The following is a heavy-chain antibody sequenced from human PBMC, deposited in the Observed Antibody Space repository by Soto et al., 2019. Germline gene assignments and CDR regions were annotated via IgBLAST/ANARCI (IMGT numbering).Heavy chain of an antibody. V-gene: IGHV4-30-2*01. J-gene: IGHJ4*02. Sequence: PSETLSLTCAVSGGSISSGGYSWSWIRQPPGKGLEWIGYIYHSGSTYYSPSLKSRVTISVDRSKNQFSLKLSSVTAADTAVYYCASSSSYYDSSGSPFDYWGQGTLVTVSS. CDR3: ASSSSYYDSSGSPFDY. CDR1: GGSISSGGYS. CDR2: IYHSGST. D-gene: IGHD3-22*01.